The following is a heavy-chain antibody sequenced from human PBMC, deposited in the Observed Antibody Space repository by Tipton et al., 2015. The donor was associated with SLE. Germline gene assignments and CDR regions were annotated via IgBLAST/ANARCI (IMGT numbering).Heavy chain of an antibody. CDR1: GGSISSFY. Sequence: TLSLTCTVSGGSISSFYWSWIRQPPGKGLEWIGYIYYSGSTNYNPSLKSRVTISVDTSKNQFSLKLSSVTAADTAVYYCARDHLPGGYDYYTDVWGKGGTVTVSS. CDR2: IYYSGST. J-gene: IGHJ6*03. V-gene: IGHV4-59*01. D-gene: IGHD3-10*01. CDR3: ARDHLPGGYDYYTDV.